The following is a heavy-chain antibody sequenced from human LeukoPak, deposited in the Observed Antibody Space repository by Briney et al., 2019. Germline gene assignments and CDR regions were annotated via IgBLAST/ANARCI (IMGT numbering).Heavy chain of an antibody. D-gene: IGHD3-22*01. V-gene: IGHV1-18*01. CDR1: GYTFASYG. CDR3: ARGMIVVTTGTFDI. Sequence: ASVKVSFKASGYTFASYGISWVRQAPGQGLEWIGWISAYNGNTNYAQKLQGRVTMTTDTSTSTAYMELRSLRSDDSAMYYCARGMIVVTTGTFDIWGQGTMVTVSS. CDR2: ISAYNGNT. J-gene: IGHJ3*02.